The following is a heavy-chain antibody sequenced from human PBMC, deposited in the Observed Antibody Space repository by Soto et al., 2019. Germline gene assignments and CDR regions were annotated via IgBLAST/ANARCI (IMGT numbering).Heavy chain of an antibody. CDR2: IYYSGST. V-gene: IGHV4-31*03. Sequence: PSETLSLTCTVSGGSISSGGYYWSWTRQHPGKGLEWIGYIYYSGSTYYNPSLKSRVTISVDTSKNQFSLKLSSVTAADTAVYYCAREYYDYIWGSPHDAFDIWGQGTMVTVSS. J-gene: IGHJ3*02. CDR3: AREYYDYIWGSPHDAFDI. D-gene: IGHD3-16*01. CDR1: GGSISSGGYY.